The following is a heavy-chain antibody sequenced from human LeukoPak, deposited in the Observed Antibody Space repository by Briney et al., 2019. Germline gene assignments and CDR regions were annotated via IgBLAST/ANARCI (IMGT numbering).Heavy chain of an antibody. V-gene: IGHV4-59*01. Sequence: NPSETLSLTCTVSGGSISSYHWSWIRQPPGKGLEYIGYIYYSGSTNYNPSLKSRVTISVDTSKNQFSLKLSSVTAADTAVYYCARIPKYDFWSGYYWFDPWGQGTLVTVSS. D-gene: IGHD3-3*01. CDR3: ARIPKYDFWSGYYWFDP. CDR2: IYYSGST. CDR1: GGSISSYH. J-gene: IGHJ5*02.